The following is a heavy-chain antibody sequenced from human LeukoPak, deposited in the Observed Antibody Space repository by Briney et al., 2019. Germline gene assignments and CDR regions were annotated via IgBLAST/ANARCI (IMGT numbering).Heavy chain of an antibody. Sequence: GSLRLSCAASGFTFSNYAVSWVRQAPAKGLECGSTISASGGTTYYADSVKGRFTISRDNSKNTLYLQMNSLRAEDTAVYYCAKSMVATRSFDYWGQGTLVTVSS. J-gene: IGHJ4*02. D-gene: IGHD5-12*01. V-gene: IGHV3-23*01. CDR2: ISASGGTT. CDR3: AKSMVATRSFDY. CDR1: GFTFSNYA.